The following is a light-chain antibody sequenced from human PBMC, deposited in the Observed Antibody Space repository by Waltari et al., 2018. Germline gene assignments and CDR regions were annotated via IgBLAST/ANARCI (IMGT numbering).Light chain of an antibody. CDR2: GAS. J-gene: IGKJ1*01. CDR3: QHYVRLPAT. Sequence: IVLTHSPGSLSSSPGERVTLSCRASQSVSRALAWYQQKPGQAPRLRIFGASNRATGIPDRFSGSWSETDFSLTISRLEPEDFAVYYCQHYVRLPATFGRGTKVEIK. CDR1: QSVSRA. V-gene: IGKV3-20*01.